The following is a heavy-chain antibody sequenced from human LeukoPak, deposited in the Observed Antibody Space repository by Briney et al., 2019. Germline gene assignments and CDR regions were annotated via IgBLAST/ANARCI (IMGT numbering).Heavy chain of an antibody. Sequence: GGLRLSCAASGFTFISYSMNWVRQAPGKGLEWVSFISSSSSTLYYADSVKGRFTLSRDNAKNSLSLQMNSLRGEDWAVYYYAREWSSSSGKAFDYWGQGTLVIVSS. CDR1: GFTFISYS. J-gene: IGHJ4*02. CDR2: ISSSSSTL. CDR3: AREWSSSSGKAFDY. D-gene: IGHD6-6*01. V-gene: IGHV3-48*04.